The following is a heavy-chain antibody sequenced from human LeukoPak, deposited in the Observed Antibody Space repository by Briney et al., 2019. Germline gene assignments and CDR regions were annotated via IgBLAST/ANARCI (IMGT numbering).Heavy chain of an antibody. CDR2: INHSGST. V-gene: IGHV4-34*01. CDR1: GESFSGYY. J-gene: IGHJ4*02. CDR3: ARGVTNFDY. D-gene: IGHD4-11*01. Sequence: SETLSLTCAVYGESFSGYYWSWIRQPPVRGLEWIGEINHSGSTSYSASLKSRVTISVDTSKNQFSLKLNSVTAADTAVYYCARGVTNFDYWGQGTLVTVSS.